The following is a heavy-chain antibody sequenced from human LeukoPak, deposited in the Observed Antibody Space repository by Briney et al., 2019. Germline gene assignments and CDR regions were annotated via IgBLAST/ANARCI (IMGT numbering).Heavy chain of an antibody. V-gene: IGHV3-74*01. CDR1: GFSFSSYW. CDR2: INSDGSST. D-gene: IGHD6-13*01. Sequence: GGSLRLSCAASGFSFSSYWMHWVRQAPGKGLVWVSRINSDGSSTSYADSVKGRFTISRDNAKNTLYLQMNSLRAEDTAVYYCAMSRSWYGSFDYWGQGTLVTVSS. J-gene: IGHJ4*02. CDR3: AMSRSWYGSFDY.